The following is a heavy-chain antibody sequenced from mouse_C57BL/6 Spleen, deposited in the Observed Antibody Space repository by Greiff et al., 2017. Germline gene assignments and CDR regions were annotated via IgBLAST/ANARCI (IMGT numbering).Heavy chain of an antibody. CDR2: ISSGGSYT. D-gene: IGHD1-1*01. V-gene: IGHV5-6*01. J-gene: IGHJ4*01. CDR3: ARPYYGSNAMDY. Sequence: EVKLMESGGDLVKPGGSLKLSCAASGFTFSSYGMSWVRQTPDKRLEWVATISSGGSYTYYPDSVKGRFTISRDNAKNTLYLQMSSLKSEDPAMYYCARPYYGSNAMDYWGQGTSVTVSS. CDR1: GFTFSSYG.